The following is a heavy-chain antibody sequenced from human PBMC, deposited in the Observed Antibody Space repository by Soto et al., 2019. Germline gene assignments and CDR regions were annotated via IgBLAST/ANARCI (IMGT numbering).Heavy chain of an antibody. CDR3: ARRVGFGVVIEFDY. CDR1: GGSISSGDYY. V-gene: IGHV4-30-4*01. D-gene: IGHD3-3*01. J-gene: IGHJ4*02. Sequence: KSSETLSLTCTVSGGSISSGDYYWSWIRQPPGKGLEWIGYIYYSGSAYYNPSLKSRVTISVDTSKNQFSLKLSSVTAADTAVYYCARRVGFGVVIEFDYWGQGTLVTVSS. CDR2: IYYSGSA.